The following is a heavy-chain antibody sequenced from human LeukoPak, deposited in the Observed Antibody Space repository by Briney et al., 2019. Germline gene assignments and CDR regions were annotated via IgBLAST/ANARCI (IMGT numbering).Heavy chain of an antibody. D-gene: IGHD3-22*01. V-gene: IGHV1-2*02. CDR3: ARAKGYYDSSGYRNDGTFDY. J-gene: IGHJ4*02. CDR2: SNPNSGAT. CDR1: GYSFTGYY. Sequence: GASVKVSCKTSGYSFTGYYMHWVRQAPGQGLEWMGWSNPNSGATKYARKFQGRVTLTRDTSISTAYMELSSLRSDDTAVYYCARAKGYYDSSGYRNDGTFDYWGQGTLVTVSS.